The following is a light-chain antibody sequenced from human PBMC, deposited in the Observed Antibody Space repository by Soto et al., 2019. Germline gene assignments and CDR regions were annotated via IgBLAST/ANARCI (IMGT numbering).Light chain of an antibody. V-gene: IGKV1-5*03. CDR2: KAS. Sequence: DIQMTQSPSTLSASVGDRVTITCRASQSISSWLAWYQQKPGKAPKLLIYKASSLESGVPSRFSGSGSGTEFTLTISSLQPDDFATYYCQQYNSDPSCGGGTKVEIK. CDR1: QSISSW. J-gene: IGKJ4*02. CDR3: QQYNSDPS.